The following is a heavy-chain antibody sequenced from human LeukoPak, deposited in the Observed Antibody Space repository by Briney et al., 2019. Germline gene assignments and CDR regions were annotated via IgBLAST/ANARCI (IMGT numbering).Heavy chain of an antibody. Sequence: GGSLRLSCAASGFTVSSNYMNWVRQVPGKGLERVSVIYAGGNTYYADSVKERFTISRDNSRNTLYLQMNSLRGDDTAVYYCAREVYSSTWFDLWGQGTLVTVSS. D-gene: IGHD6-13*01. V-gene: IGHV3-66*01. CDR1: GFTVSSNY. J-gene: IGHJ4*02. CDR2: IYAGGNT. CDR3: AREVYSSTWFDL.